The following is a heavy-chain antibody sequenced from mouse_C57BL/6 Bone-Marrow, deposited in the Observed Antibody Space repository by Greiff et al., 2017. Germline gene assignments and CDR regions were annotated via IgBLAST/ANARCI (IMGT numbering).Heavy chain of an antibody. V-gene: IGHV1-76*01. CDR2: IYPGSGNT. CDR3: ARWASMDY. Sequence: VQLQESGAELVRPGASVKLSCKASGYTFTDYYINWVKQRPGQGLEWIARIYPGSGNTYYNEKFKGKATLTAEKSSSTAYMQLSSLTSEDSAVYCCARWASMDYWGQGTSVTVSS. CDR1: GYTFTDYY. J-gene: IGHJ4*01.